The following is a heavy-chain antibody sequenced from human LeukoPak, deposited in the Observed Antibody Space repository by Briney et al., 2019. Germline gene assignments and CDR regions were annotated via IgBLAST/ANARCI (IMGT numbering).Heavy chain of an antibody. V-gene: IGHV3-7*03. CDR1: GFAFSTYW. CDR3: ARTGIAAAGTNYYGMDV. CDR2: IKQDGSEK. Sequence: GGSLRLSCAASGFAFSTYWMSWVRQAPGKGLEWVANIKQDGSEKYYVDSVKGRFTISRDNSKNTLYLQMNSLRAEDTAVYYCARTGIAAAGTNYYGMDVWGQGTTVTVSS. D-gene: IGHD6-13*01. J-gene: IGHJ6*02.